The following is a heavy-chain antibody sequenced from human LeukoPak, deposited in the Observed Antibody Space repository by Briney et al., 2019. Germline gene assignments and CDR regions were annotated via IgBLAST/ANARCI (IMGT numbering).Heavy chain of an antibody. J-gene: IGHJ4*02. Sequence: GGSLTLSCAASGFTFSSYAMSWVRQAPGQGLEWVSAITDGGFTTYYADPVKGRFTISRDNSKNTLYLQMYSLRVEDTAVYYSVKEKLSGSNAHFDYWGQGALVIVSP. D-gene: IGHD3-3*01. CDR2: ITDGGFTT. CDR3: VKEKLSGSNAHFDY. CDR1: GFTFSSYA. V-gene: IGHV3-23*01.